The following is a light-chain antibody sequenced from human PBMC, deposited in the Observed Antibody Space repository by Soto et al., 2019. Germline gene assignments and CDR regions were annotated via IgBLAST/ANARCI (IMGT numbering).Light chain of an antibody. J-gene: IGLJ3*02. Sequence: QSALTQPASVSGSPGQSITISCTVSSTYFTIYKYVSWFQKHPGKATQLMIFDVNSRPSGVPNRFSGSKSGNTTSLTTSGRQAEDEDDDYCSAWSSGNPLNCVFGGGTKLTVL. CDR1: STYFTIYKY. CDR3: SAWSSGNPLNCV. V-gene: IGLV2-14*03. CDR2: DVN.